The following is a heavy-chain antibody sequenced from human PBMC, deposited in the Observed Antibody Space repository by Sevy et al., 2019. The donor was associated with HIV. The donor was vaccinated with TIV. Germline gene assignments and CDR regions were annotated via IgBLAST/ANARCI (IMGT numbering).Heavy chain of an antibody. CDR1: GYTFTGYY. CDR3: ARGNMEGEQLVPDY. Sequence: GSVKVSCKASGYTFTGYYMHRVRQAPGQGLEWMGWINPNSGGTNYAQKFQGRVTMTRDTSISTAYMELSRLRSDDTAVYYCARGNMEGEQLVPDYWGQGTLVTVSS. J-gene: IGHJ4*02. D-gene: IGHD6-6*01. CDR2: INPNSGGT. V-gene: IGHV1-2*02.